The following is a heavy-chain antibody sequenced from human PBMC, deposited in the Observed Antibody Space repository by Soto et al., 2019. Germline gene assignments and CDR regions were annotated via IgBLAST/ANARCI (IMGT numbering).Heavy chain of an antibody. CDR3: ASFYYDSSGYDGMDV. CDR2: INHSGST. D-gene: IGHD3-22*01. CDR1: GGSFSGYY. J-gene: IGHJ6*02. V-gene: IGHV4-34*01. Sequence: SETLSLTCAVYGGSFSGYYWSWIRQPPGKGLEWIGEINHSGSTNYNPSLKSRVTISVDTSKNQFSLKLSSVTAADTAVYYCASFYYDSSGYDGMDVWGQGTTVTVSS.